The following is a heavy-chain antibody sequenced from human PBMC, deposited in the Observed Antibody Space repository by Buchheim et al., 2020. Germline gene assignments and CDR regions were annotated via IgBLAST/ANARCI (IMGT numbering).Heavy chain of an antibody. Sequence: QARLVQSGAEVRKPGASVQVSCKASGYALTSFYMHWVRQAPGHGLEWLGLINPSGGDTKYAQKFQGRVAVTRDTSTSTVYLEISSLASDDTAIYFCARERYDYWSGYFQYYGMDVWGQGT. J-gene: IGHJ6*02. CDR1: GYALTSFY. D-gene: IGHD3-3*01. CDR3: ARERYDYWSGYFQYYGMDV. CDR2: INPSGGDT. V-gene: IGHV1-46*01.